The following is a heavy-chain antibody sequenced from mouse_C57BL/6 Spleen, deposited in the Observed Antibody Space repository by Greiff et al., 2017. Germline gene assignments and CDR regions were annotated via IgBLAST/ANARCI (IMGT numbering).Heavy chain of an antibody. V-gene: IGHV1-61*01. J-gene: IGHJ4*01. D-gene: IGHD2-4*01. CDR3: ASLYDYAAMDY. CDR2: IYPSDSET. CDR1: GYTFTSYW. Sequence: QVQLQQPGAELVRPGSSVKLSCKASGYTFTSYWMDWVKQRPGQGLEWIGNIYPSDSETHYNQKFKDKATLTVDKSSSTAYMQLSSLTSEDSAVYYCASLYDYAAMDYWGQGTSVTVSS.